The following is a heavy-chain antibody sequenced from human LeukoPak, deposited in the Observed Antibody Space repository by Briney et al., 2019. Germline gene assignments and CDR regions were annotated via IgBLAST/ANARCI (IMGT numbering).Heavy chain of an antibody. CDR3: AKSLGSGSFNGYYYYGMDV. J-gene: IGHJ6*02. CDR2: ISWNSGSI. CDR1: GFTFDDYA. D-gene: IGHD3-10*01. V-gene: IGHV3-9*01. Sequence: GGSLRLSCAASGFTFDDYAMHWVRQAPGKGLEWVSGISWNSGSIGYADSVKGRFTISRDNAKNSLYLQMNSLRAEDTALYYCAKSLGSGSFNGYYYYGMDVWGQGTTVTVSS.